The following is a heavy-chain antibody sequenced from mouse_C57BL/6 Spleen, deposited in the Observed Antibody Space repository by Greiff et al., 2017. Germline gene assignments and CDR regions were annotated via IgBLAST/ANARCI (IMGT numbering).Heavy chain of an antibody. D-gene: IGHD2-12*01. V-gene: IGHV5-2*01. CDR3: GRHYYSNDLFAY. CDR1: EYEFPSHD. J-gene: IGHJ3*01. Sequence: EVKLVESGGGLVQPGESLKLSCESNEYEFPSHDMSWVRKTPEKGLELVAAINSYGGGTYYPETMKGRFIFTRDNTNTTLYLQMSSLRSEDTAVYYCGRHYYSNDLFAYWGQGTLVTVSA. CDR2: INSYGGGT.